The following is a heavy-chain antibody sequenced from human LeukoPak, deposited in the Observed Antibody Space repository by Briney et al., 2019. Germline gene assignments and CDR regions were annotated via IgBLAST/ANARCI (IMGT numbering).Heavy chain of an antibody. D-gene: IGHD3-10*01. V-gene: IGHV3-23*01. Sequence: PGGSLRLSCAASGFTFSSYAMSWVRQAAGKGLEWVSVISGSGYSTYYADSVKGRFTISRDNSKNTLYLQMNSLRAEDTAVYYCAKDRSGSTAEYFQDWGQGTLVTVSS. J-gene: IGHJ1*01. CDR2: ISGSGYST. CDR3: AKDRSGSTAEYFQD. CDR1: GFTFSSYA.